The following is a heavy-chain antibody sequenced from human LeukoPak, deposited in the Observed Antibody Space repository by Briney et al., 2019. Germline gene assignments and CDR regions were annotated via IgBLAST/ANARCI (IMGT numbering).Heavy chain of an antibody. CDR3: VRVMLGSSKFFDL. CDR2: IRNKANSYSI. J-gene: IGHJ2*01. D-gene: IGHD1-26*01. V-gene: IGHV3-72*01. Sequence: GGSLRLSCAGSGFTFSHYYIDWVRQAPGKGLGWVARIRNKANSYSIEYVASVKGRFTISRDDSKNSVYLQMNSLKSEDTADYYCVRVMLGSSKFFDLWGRGTLVTVSS. CDR1: GFTFSHYY.